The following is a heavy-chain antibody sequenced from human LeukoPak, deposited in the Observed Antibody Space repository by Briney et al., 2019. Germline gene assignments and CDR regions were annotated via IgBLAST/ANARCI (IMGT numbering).Heavy chain of an antibody. CDR3: AKDYYYGSGSYYKEYYYYYGMDV. V-gene: IGHV3-43*02. Sequence: GGSLRLSCAASGFTFDDYAMHWVRQAPGKGLEWISLISGDGGSTYYADSVKGRFTISRDNSKNSLNLQMNSLRTEDNALYYCAKDYYYGSGSYYKEYYYYYGMDVWGQGTTVTVSS. CDR2: ISGDGGST. D-gene: IGHD3-10*01. J-gene: IGHJ6*02. CDR1: GFTFDDYA.